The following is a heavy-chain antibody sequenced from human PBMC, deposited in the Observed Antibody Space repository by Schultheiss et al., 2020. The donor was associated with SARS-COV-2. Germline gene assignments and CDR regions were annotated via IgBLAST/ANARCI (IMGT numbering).Heavy chain of an antibody. D-gene: IGHD6-6*01. CDR2: ISAYNGNT. CDR3: ARDLTTIAARPHYYYYGMDV. J-gene: IGHJ6*02. CDR1: GGTFSSYA. Sequence: ASVKVSCKASGGTFSSYAISWVRQAPGQGLEWMGRISAYNGNTNYAQKLQGRVTMTTDTSTSTAYMELRSLRSDDTAVYYCARDLTTIAARPHYYYYGMDVWGQGTTVTVSS. V-gene: IGHV1-18*01.